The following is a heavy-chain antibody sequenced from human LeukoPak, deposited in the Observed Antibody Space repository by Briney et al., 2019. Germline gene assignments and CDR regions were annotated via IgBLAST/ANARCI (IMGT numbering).Heavy chain of an antibody. CDR2: VYYSGTT. CDR3: ARHGTAAGPFQH. V-gene: IGHV4-59*08. J-gene: IGHJ1*01. CDR1: GGSISSYY. Sequence: SETLSLTCTVSGGSISSYYWSWIRQPPGKGLEWIGYVYYSGTTNYNPSLKSRVNISVDMSKNQISLKLSPVAAADTAVYYCARHGTAAGPFQHWGQGSLVTVSS. D-gene: IGHD2-8*02.